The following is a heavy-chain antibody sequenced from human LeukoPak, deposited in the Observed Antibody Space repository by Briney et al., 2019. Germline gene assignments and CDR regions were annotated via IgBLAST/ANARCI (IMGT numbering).Heavy chain of an antibody. CDR3: ARDIEGYSYGSFDY. CDR2: IYHSGST. D-gene: IGHD5-18*01. V-gene: IGHV4-38-2*02. CDR1: GYSISSGYY. Sequence: SETLSLTCTVSGYSISSGYYWGWIRQPPGKGLEWIGSIYHSGSTYYNPSLKSRVTISVDTSKNQFSLKLSSVTAADTAVYYCARDIEGYSYGSFDYWGQGTLVTVSS. J-gene: IGHJ4*02.